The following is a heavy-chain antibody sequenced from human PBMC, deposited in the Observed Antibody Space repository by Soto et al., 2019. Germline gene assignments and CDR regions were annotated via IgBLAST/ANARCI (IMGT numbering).Heavy chain of an antibody. CDR1: GFTFSSYW. Sequence: EAQLVESGGRLVQPGGSLRVSCAVSGFTFSSYWMSWVRQAPGKGLEWVAKIKHDGSEKDYVDSVKGRFTISRDNAKNSLYLHMNTLRAEDTAVYFCARGGRDAYDWFDPWGQGTRVTVSS. CDR3: ARGGRDAYDWFDP. D-gene: IGHD3-16*01. J-gene: IGHJ5*02. CDR2: IKHDGSEK. V-gene: IGHV3-7*01.